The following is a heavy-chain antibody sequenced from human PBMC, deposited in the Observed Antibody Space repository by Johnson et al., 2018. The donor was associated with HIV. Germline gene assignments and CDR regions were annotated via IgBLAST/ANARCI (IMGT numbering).Heavy chain of an antibody. V-gene: IGHV3-20*04. CDR3: ARDVIKVIAARDDAFDI. D-gene: IGHD6-6*01. J-gene: IGHJ3*02. CDR1: GFTFDNYG. Sequence: VQLVESGGRVVRPGESLRLSCEASGFTFDNYGMSWVRQGPGKGLEWVSGSSWNGGRTSYADSVKGRFILSRDNAKNSLYLQMNRLRVEDTALYYCARDVIKVIAARDDAFDIWGQGTMVTVSS. CDR2: SSWNGGRT.